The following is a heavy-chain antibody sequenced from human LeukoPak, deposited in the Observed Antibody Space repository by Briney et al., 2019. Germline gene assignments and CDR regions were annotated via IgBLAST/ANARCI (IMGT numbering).Heavy chain of an antibody. CDR1: GFTFDDYA. CDR3: AKDYYDVDY. Sequence: PGGSLRLSSAASGFTFDDYAMHWVRQAPGKGLEWVSGISWNSGRIGYADSVKGRFTIPRDNAKNSLYLQMNSLRAEDTALYYCAKDYYDVDYWGQGTLVTVSS. D-gene: IGHD3-22*01. J-gene: IGHJ4*02. V-gene: IGHV3-9*01. CDR2: ISWNSGRI.